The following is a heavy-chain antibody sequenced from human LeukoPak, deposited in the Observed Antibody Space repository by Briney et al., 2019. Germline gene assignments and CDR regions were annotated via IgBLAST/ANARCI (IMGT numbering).Heavy chain of an antibody. CDR2: IYHSGST. Sequence: SETLSLTCTVSGASITTYYWSWIRQPPGRGLDWIGYIYHSGSTKYNPSLKSRVTISVDTSKNQFSLRLSSVTAADTAVYYCARQLYDSSGYPFDYWGQGTLVTVSS. CDR3: ARQLYDSSGYPFDY. CDR1: GASITTYY. V-gene: IGHV4-59*08. D-gene: IGHD3-22*01. J-gene: IGHJ4*02.